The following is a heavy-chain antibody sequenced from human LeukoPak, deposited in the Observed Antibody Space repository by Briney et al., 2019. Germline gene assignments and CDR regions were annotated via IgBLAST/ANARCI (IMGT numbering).Heavy chain of an antibody. CDR2: IIPIFGTA. V-gene: IGHV1-69*06. CDR1: GGTFSSYA. J-gene: IGHJ3*02. D-gene: IGHD3-3*01. Sequence: AAVKVSCKASGGTFSSYAISWVGQAPGQGLEWMGGIIPIFGTANYAQKFQGRVTITADKSTSTAYMELSSLRSEDTAVYYCARGRGIFGVVIVAFDIWGQGTMVTVSS. CDR3: ARGRGIFGVVIVAFDI.